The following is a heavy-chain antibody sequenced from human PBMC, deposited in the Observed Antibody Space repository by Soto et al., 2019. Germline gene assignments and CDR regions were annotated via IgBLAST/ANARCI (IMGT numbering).Heavy chain of an antibody. CDR1: GFTFSNAW. D-gene: IGHD2-2*01. V-gene: IGHV3-15*01. CDR2: IKSKTDGGTT. J-gene: IGHJ6*03. CDR3: TTAPDIVVVPGYGYYYYMDV. Sequence: GGFLRLSCAASGFTFSNAWMSWVRQAPGKGLEWVGRIKSKTDGGTTDYAAPVKGRFTISRDDSKNTLYLQMNSLKTEDTAVYYCTTAPDIVVVPGYGYYYYMDVWGKGTTVTVSS.